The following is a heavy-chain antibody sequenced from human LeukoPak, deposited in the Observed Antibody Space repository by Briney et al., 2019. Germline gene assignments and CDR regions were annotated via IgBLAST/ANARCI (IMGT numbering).Heavy chain of an antibody. D-gene: IGHD6-25*01. CDR1: GYTFPNYH. V-gene: IGHV1-8*03. Sequence: SVTVSCKASGYTFPNYHINWVRQATGQALAWMGWMNPNNGESGYAHKFHGRVTITRDTSISTSYMELRSLRAYDSAVYFCARATSFTASGYDYWGQGTLVTVSS. CDR3: ARATSFTASGYDY. J-gene: IGHJ4*02. CDR2: MNPNNGES.